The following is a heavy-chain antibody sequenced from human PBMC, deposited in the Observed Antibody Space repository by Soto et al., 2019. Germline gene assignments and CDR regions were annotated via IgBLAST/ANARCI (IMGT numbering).Heavy chain of an antibody. CDR1: GYTFTNYA. CDR3: GRGQATFDP. J-gene: IGHJ5*02. CDR2: INTANGDT. Sequence: QIQLVQSGAVMKKPGASVKVSCKASGYTFTNYAMHWVRQAPGQRLEWMGRINTANGDTIYSQNFQGRVTITRDTSASTVYLELSSLRFEDTAVYYCGRGQATFDPWGQGTLVTVSS. V-gene: IGHV1-3*04.